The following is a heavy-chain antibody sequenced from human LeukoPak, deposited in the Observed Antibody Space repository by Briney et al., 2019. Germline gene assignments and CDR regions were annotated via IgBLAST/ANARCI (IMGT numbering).Heavy chain of an antibody. CDR2: ISSSGSTI. CDR3: ASSIVVVVQLPYDAFDI. CDR1: GFTFSDYY. V-gene: IGHV3-11*01. D-gene: IGHD2-15*01. Sequence: GGSLRLSCAASGFTFSDYYMSWIRQAPGKGLEGVLYISSSGSTIYYADSVKGRFTISRDNAKNSLYLQMNSLRAEDTAVYYCASSIVVVVQLPYDAFDIWGQGTMVTVSS. J-gene: IGHJ3*02.